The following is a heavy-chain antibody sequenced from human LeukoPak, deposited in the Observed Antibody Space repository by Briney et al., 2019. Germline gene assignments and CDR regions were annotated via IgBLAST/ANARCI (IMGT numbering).Heavy chain of an antibody. Sequence: ASVKVSCKASGYTFTSYGISWVRQAPGRGLEWMGWISAYNGNTNYAQKLQGRVTMTTDTSTSTAYMELRSLRSDDTAVYYCARDIVVVPAANGELITIIDYWGQGTLVTVSS. J-gene: IGHJ4*02. D-gene: IGHD2-2*01. CDR2: ISAYNGNT. V-gene: IGHV1-18*01. CDR1: GYTFTSYG. CDR3: ARDIVVVPAANGELITIIDY.